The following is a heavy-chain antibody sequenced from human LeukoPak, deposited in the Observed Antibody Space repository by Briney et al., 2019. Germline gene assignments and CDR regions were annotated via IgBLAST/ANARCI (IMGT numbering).Heavy chain of an antibody. Sequence: GEPLKISCKGSGYNFATYWIAWVRQMPGKGLEWMGVFYPGDSDSKYRPSFQGQVTISADKSISTAYLHWSSLKASDTAIYYCARGLGELLPPDAFDLWGQGTLVTVSS. CDR3: ARGLGELLPPDAFDL. V-gene: IGHV5-51*01. D-gene: IGHD3-16*01. CDR1: GYNFATYW. CDR2: FYPGDSDS. J-gene: IGHJ3*01.